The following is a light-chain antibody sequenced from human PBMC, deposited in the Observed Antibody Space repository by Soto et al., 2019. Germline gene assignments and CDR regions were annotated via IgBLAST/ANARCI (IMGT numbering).Light chain of an antibody. V-gene: IGKV4-1*01. CDR2: WSS. J-gene: IGKJ2*01. CDR3: QQYYTTPYT. Sequence: DIVMTQSPASLAVSLGERATINCKSSQSVLCSSNNKNYLAWYQQKPGQPPKLLIYWSSTRESGVPDRFSGSGSGTDFTLTISSLQAEDVAVYYCQQYYTTPYTFGQGTKVEIK. CDR1: QSVLCSSNNKNY.